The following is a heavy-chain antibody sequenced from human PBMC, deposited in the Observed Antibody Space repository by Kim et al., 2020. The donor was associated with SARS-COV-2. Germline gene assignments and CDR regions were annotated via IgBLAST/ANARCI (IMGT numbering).Heavy chain of an antibody. J-gene: IGHJ4*02. CDR2: IIPIFGTA. CDR1: GGTFSSYA. D-gene: IGHD3-9*01. CDR3: ARAYYDILTMAGGLDY. V-gene: IGHV1-69*13. Sequence: SVKVSCKASGGTFSSYAISWVRQAPGQGLEWMGGIIPIFGTANYAQKFQGRVTITADESTSTAYMELSSLRSEDTAVYYCARAYYDILTMAGGLDYWGQGTLVTVSS.